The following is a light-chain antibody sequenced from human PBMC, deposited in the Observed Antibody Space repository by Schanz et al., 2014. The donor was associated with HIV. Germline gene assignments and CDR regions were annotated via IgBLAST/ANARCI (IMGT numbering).Light chain of an antibody. CDR3: QQYAVSSWT. Sequence: DIQMTQPPSALSASVGDKVIISCRASQSISTWLAWYQQKPGKAPRLLIYEASTLESGVPSRFSGSGSGTEFTLTINNLQPEDFATYYCQQYAVSSWTFGLGTRVESK. V-gene: IGKV1-5*03. J-gene: IGKJ1*01. CDR2: EAS. CDR1: QSISTW.